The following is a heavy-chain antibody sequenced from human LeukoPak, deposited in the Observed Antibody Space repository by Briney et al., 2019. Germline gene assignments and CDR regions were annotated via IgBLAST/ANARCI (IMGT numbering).Heavy chain of an antibody. CDR2: IYYKGNT. D-gene: IGHD5-18*01. CDR1: GGSISSFY. V-gene: IGHV4-59*01. Sequence: PSETLSLTCTVSGGSISSFYWSWIRQPPGKGLEWIGYIYYKGNTNCSPSLTSRVTISLDTSKNQFSLKLSSLTAADTAVYYCARPRLAGYSYGPFDSWGQGTLVTVSS. J-gene: IGHJ4*02. CDR3: ARPRLAGYSYGPFDS.